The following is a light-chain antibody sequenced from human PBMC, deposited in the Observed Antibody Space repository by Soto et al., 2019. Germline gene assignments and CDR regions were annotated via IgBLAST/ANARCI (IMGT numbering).Light chain of an antibody. CDR2: EVS. Sequence: DIVLTQTPLSLSVTPGQPASISCKSSQSLLHSDGKTYLSWYLQKPGQPPQLLISEVSNRFSGVTERFSGSGSGTDFTRQISRVEDEDVAVYYCMQSIYLSWTFGQGNKVEIK. V-gene: IGKV2D-29*01. J-gene: IGKJ1*01. CDR1: QSLLHSDGKTY. CDR3: MQSIYLSWT.